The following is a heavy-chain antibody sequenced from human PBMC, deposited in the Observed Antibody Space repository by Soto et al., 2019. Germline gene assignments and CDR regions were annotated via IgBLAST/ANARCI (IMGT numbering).Heavy chain of an antibody. CDR3: ARHYLYYYDSSGSFFDY. D-gene: IGHD3-22*01. CDR2: IDPSDSYT. CDR1: GYSFTSYW. V-gene: IGHV5-10-1*01. J-gene: IGHJ4*02. Sequence: GESLKISCKGSGYSFTSYWLSWVRQMPGKGLEWMGRIDPSDSYTNYSPSFQGHVTISADKSISTAYLQWSSLKASDTAMYYCARHYLYYYDSSGSFFDYCAQGTLVIVSA.